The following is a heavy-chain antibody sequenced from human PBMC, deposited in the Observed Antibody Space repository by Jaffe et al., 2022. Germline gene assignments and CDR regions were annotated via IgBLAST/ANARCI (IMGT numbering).Heavy chain of an antibody. CDR3: ARDREDSDAFDI. CDR2: IYTSGST. CDR1: GGSISSGSYY. D-gene: IGHD6-6*01. Sequence: QVQLQESGPGLVKPSQTLSLTCTVSGGSISSGSYYWSWIRQPAGKGLEWIGRIYTSGSTNYNPSLKSRVTISVDTSKNQFSLKLSSVTAADTAVYYCARDREDSDAFDIWGQGTMVTVSS. V-gene: IGHV4-61*02. J-gene: IGHJ3*02.